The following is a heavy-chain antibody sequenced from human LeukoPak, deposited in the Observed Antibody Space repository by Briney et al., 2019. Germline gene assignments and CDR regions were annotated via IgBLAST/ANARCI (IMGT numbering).Heavy chain of an antibody. Sequence: SETLSLTCTVSGGSISSYYWSWIRQSPGKGLEWLGYVYYSGGTNYNPSLESRVTISVDTSKNQFFLRLSSVTAADTAVYYCARGGYYTLEYYYYMDVWGKGITVTVPS. CDR2: VYYSGGT. D-gene: IGHD3-3*01. V-gene: IGHV4-59*01. CDR3: ARGGYYTLEYYYYMDV. CDR1: GGSISSYY. J-gene: IGHJ6*03.